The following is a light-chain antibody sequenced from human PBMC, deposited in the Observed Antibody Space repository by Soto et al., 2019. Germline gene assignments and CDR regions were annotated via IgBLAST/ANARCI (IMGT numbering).Light chain of an antibody. CDR1: QSISSY. J-gene: IGKJ1*01. CDR2: AAS. Sequence: DLPMTQSPSSLSASVGDRVTITCRASQSISSYLNWYQQKPGKAPNLLIYAASSLQSGVPSRFSGSGSETDFTLTISSLQPEDFATYYCQQSYSTPRTFGQGTQVEI. V-gene: IGKV1-39*01. CDR3: QQSYSTPRT.